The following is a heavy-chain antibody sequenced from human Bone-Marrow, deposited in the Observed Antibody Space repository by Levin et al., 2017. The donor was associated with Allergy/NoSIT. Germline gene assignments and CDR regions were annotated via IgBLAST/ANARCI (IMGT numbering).Heavy chain of an antibody. CDR3: AKDRDYYGSENTAIY. Sequence: SVKVSCKASGGTFSSYGISWVRQAPGQGLEWMGGIIPIYDTTNYARKFQGRVTITADESTTTAYMELSSLRPEDTAVYYCAKDRDYYGSENTAIYWGQGTLITVSS. CDR2: IIPIYDTT. V-gene: IGHV1-69*13. CDR1: GGTFSSYG. D-gene: IGHD3-10*01. J-gene: IGHJ4*02.